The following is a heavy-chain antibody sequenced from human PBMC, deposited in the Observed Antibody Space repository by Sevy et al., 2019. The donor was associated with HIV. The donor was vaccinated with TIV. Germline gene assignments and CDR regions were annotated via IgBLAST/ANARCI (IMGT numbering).Heavy chain of an antibody. Sequence: ASVKVSCKASGYTFTSYDINWVRQATGQGLEWMGWMNPNRGNTGYAQKFQGRVIMTRNTSITTAYMELSSLKSEDTAVYYCAKGYYGFWSGYYYGMDVWVQGTTVTVSS. D-gene: IGHD3-3*01. V-gene: IGHV1-8*01. J-gene: IGHJ6*02. CDR3: AKGYYGFWSGYYYGMDV. CDR2: MNPNRGNT. CDR1: GYTFTSYD.